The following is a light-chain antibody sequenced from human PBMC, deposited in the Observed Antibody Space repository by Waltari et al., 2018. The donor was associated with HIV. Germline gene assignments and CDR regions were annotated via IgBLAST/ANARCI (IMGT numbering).Light chain of an antibody. V-gene: IGKV4-1*01. J-gene: IGKJ1*01. CDR1: QSVLYSSNNKNY. Sequence: DIVMTQSPDSLVVSLGERATINCKSSQSVLYSSNNKNYLAWYQQKLGQPPKLLIYWASTRESGVPDRFSGSGSGTDFTLTISSLQAEDVAVYYCQQYYSTPLTFGQGTKLEIK. CDR3: QQYYSTPLT. CDR2: WAS.